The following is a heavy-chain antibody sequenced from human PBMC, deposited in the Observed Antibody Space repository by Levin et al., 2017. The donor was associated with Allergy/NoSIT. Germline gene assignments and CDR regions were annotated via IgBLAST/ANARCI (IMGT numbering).Heavy chain of an antibody. Sequence: GGSLRLSCAASEFTFTYYGMHWVRQAPGKGLEWVAVVSYDGSDKYYADSVKGRFTISRDNSKNTLYLHMNSLRVEDTAVYYCARGLERGNSYSNGMGVWGQGTAVTVSS. CDR2: VSYDGSDK. D-gene: IGHD1-1*01. J-gene: IGHJ6*02. CDR1: EFTFTYYG. V-gene: IGHV3-30*03. CDR3: ARGLERGNSYSNGMGV.